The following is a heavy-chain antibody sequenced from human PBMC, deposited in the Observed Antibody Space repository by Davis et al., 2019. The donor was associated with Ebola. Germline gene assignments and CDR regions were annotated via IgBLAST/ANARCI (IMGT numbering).Heavy chain of an antibody. Sequence: SETLSLTCAVSGGSISSSNWWRWVRQPPGKGLEWIGEIYHSGSTNYNPSLKSRVTISVDTSKNQFSLKLSSVTAADTAVYYCATGYSSGWYHYYGMDVWGQGTTVTVSS. V-gene: IGHV4-4*02. CDR3: ATGYSSGWYHYYGMDV. CDR2: IYHSGST. J-gene: IGHJ6*02. D-gene: IGHD6-19*01. CDR1: GGSISSSNW.